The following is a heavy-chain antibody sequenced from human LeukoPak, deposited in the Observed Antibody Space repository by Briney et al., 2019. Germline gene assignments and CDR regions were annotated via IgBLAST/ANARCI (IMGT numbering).Heavy chain of an antibody. J-gene: IGHJ5*02. CDR2: IYHSGST. Sequence: KSSETLSLTCTVSGGSIISYYWSWIRQPPGKGLEWIGYIYHSGSTNYSPSLKSRVTISVDTSKNQFSLKLSSVTAADTAVYYCARDSGDSSGPGSFDPWGQGTLVTVSS. CDR1: GGSIISYY. CDR3: ARDSGDSSGPGSFDP. V-gene: IGHV4-59*01. D-gene: IGHD3-22*01.